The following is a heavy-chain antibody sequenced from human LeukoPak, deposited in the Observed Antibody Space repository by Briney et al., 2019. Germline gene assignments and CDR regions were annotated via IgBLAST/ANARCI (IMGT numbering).Heavy chain of an antibody. CDR3: AKAAAGTGRFDY. CDR2: ISWNSGSI. V-gene: IGHV3-9*01. J-gene: IGHJ4*02. D-gene: IGHD6-19*01. CDR1: GFTFDDYA. Sequence: GGSLRLSCAASGFTFDDYAMHWVRQAPGKGLEWVSGISWNSGSIGYADSVKGRFTISRDNAKNSLYLQMNSLRAEDTALYYCAKAAAGTGRFDYWGQGTLVTISS.